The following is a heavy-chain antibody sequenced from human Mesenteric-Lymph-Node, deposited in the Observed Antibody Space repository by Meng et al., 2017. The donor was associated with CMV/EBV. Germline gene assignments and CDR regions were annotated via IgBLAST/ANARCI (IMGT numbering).Heavy chain of an antibody. Sequence: EVQLVGAGGGLVQPGGSLRLSCAASGFNVRDKYMSWVRRAPGKGLEWVCIIYRGDNTYYIDSVKDRFTVSRDNSKNTMYLQMNSLRVEDTAVYYCTGDSVSNPNLDYWGQGTLVTVSS. CDR3: TGDSVSNPNLDY. D-gene: IGHD3-10*01. CDR2: IYRGDNT. CDR1: GFNVRDKY. V-gene: IGHV3-66*01. J-gene: IGHJ4*02.